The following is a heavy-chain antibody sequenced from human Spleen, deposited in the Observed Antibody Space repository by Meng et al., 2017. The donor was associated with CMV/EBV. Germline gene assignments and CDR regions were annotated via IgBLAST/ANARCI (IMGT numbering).Heavy chain of an antibody. CDR1: GYTFTSYY. D-gene: IGHD6-19*01. CDR2: INPSGVST. CDR3: TRGGGGSGGRFDY. J-gene: IGHJ4*02. Sequence: VQLVQSGAEVKKPGASVKVSCKASGYTFTSYYIHWVRQAPGQGLEWMGKINPSGVSTSYAQKFQGRVTMTRDTSTSAVYMELSSLRSEDTAVYYCTRGGGGSGGRFDYWGQGTLVTVSS. V-gene: IGHV1-46*03.